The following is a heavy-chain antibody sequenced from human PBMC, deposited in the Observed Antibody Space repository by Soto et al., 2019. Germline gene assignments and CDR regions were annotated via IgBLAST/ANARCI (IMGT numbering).Heavy chain of an antibody. V-gene: IGHV3-30*03. CDR2: ISYDGDKK. Sequence: QVQLVESGGGVVQPGRSLRLSCAASEFTFGSYAMHWVRQAPGKGLEWVALISYDGDKKSYIDSVKGRFTISRDNSKDTLYLQMNSLRPEDTAFYFCARDLTPHLFGVENLPTDCWGQGTLFAVSS. CDR1: EFTFGSYA. J-gene: IGHJ4*02. CDR3: ARDLTPHLFGVENLPTDC. D-gene: IGHD3-3*01.